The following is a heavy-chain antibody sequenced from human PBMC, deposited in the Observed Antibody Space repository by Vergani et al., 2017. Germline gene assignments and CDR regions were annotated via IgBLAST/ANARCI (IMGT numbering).Heavy chain of an antibody. D-gene: IGHD6-25*01. CDR3: ARVPAAAADSGLDY. CDR2: IIPILGIA. CDR1: GGTFSSYT. V-gene: IGHV1-69*02. J-gene: IGHJ4*02. Sequence: QVQLVQSGAEVKKPGSSVKVSCKASGGTFSSYTISWVRQAPGQGLEWMGRIIPILGIANYAQKFQGRVTMTRDTSTSTVYMELSSLRSEDTAVYYCARVPAAAADSGLDYWGQGTLVTVSS.